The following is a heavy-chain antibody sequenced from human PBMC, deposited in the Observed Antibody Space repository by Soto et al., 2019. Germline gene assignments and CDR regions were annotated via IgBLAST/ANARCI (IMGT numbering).Heavy chain of an antibody. V-gene: IGHV1-69*13. J-gene: IGHJ4*02. CDR3: ARDGIYYDILTGYSASPFDN. Sequence: ASVKVSCKASGGTFSSYAISWVRQAPGQGLEWMGGIIPIFGTANYAQKFQGRVTITADESTSTAYMELSSLRSEDTAVYYCARDGIYYDILTGYSASPFDNWGQGTLVTVSS. CDR2: IIPIFGTA. D-gene: IGHD3-9*01. CDR1: GGTFSSYA.